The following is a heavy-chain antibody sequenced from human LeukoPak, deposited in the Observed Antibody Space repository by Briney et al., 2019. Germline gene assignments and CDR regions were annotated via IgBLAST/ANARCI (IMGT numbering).Heavy chain of an antibody. CDR2: IDSDGRGT. CDR1: GFTFRSYW. J-gene: IGHJ3*02. V-gene: IGHV3-74*01. Sequence: GGSLRLSCAVSGFTFRSYWMHWVRQVPGKGLLWVARIDSDGRGTAYPDSVKGRFTIPRDNAKNTLYLQMNSLRAEDTAVYYCARGGQGAIDIWGQGTMVIVSS. CDR3: ARGGQGAIDI.